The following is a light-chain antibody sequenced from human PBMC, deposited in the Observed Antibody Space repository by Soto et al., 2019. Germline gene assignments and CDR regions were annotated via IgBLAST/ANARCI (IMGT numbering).Light chain of an antibody. V-gene: IGLV1-44*01. Sequence: QSVLTQPPSASGTPGQRVTISCSGSSSNVGSHTVNWYQQVPGTAPKLLIYDNNRRPSGVPDRFSGSKSATSASLAISGLQSDDEADYYCAAWDDSLNGVFGGGTQLTVL. CDR1: SSNVGSHT. J-gene: IGLJ2*01. CDR3: AAWDDSLNGV. CDR2: DNN.